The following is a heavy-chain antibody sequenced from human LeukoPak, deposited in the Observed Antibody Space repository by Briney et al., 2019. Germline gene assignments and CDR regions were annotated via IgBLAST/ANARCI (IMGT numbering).Heavy chain of an antibody. CDR3: AMGTRGQWLYFDY. J-gene: IGHJ4*02. V-gene: IGHV1-69*04. D-gene: IGHD6-19*01. Sequence: SVKVSCKASGGTFSSYAISWVRQAPGQGLAWMGRIIPILGIANYAQKFQGRVTITADKSTSTAYMELSSLRSEDTAVYYCAMGTRGQWLYFDYWGQGTLVTVSS. CDR2: IIPILGIA. CDR1: GGTFSSYA.